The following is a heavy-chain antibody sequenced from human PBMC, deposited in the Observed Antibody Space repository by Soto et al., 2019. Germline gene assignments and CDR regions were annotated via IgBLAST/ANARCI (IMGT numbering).Heavy chain of an antibody. CDR2: LNQDGSQK. Sequence: EVQLVASGGDLVQPGGSLRISCAASGFTFSAHWLTWVRQTPGKGLEYVATLNQDGSQKYYVDSVKGRFTISRDNARHLLYLQMNILRVEDTAVYFCVRECCVGGLCNGYFQEWGQGTRVTVSS. CDR3: VRECCVGGLCNGYFQE. J-gene: IGHJ1*01. D-gene: IGHD2-21*01. V-gene: IGHV3-7*05. CDR1: GFTFSAHW.